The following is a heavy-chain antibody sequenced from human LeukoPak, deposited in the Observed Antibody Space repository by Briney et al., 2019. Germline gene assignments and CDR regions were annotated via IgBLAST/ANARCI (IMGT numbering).Heavy chain of an antibody. CDR3: ARTQEMATAYFDY. D-gene: IGHD5-24*01. Sequence: SETLSLTCTVSGGSISSSSFYWGWIRQPPGKGLEWIGYIYYSGSTNYNPSLKSRVAISVDTSKNQFSLKLSSVTAADTAVYYCARTQEMATAYFDYWGQGTLVTVSS. CDR1: GGSISSSSFY. J-gene: IGHJ4*02. CDR2: IYYSGST. V-gene: IGHV4-61*05.